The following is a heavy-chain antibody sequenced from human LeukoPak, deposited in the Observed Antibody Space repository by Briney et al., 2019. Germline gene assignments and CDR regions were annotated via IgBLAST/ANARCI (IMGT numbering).Heavy chain of an antibody. CDR2: IYFSGST. CDR1: GGSISGYY. D-gene: IGHD2-21*01. J-gene: IGHJ4*02. CDR3: ARGVNRGYFDY. V-gene: IGHV4-59*01. Sequence: SESLSVTCAVPGGSISGYYWSWVRQPPGRRLEWVGYIYFSGSTNYTPSLKSRVPIPVDTSTNQVSPKLTSVTAADTAEYYCARGVNRGYFDYCGQGTLVTVSS.